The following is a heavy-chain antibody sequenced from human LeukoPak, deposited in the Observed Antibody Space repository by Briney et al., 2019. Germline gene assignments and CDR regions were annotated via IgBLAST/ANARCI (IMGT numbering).Heavy chain of an antibody. J-gene: IGHJ4*02. Sequence: SGPTLVNPTQTLTLTCTFSGFSLNTRGVGVAWIRQPPGKALEWLTLIYWNDDNRYSPSLKRRLTITKDTSKNQVVLTMTNMDPVDTATYYCAHSTFDSGNSYFDQWGQGTLVTVSS. CDR2: IYWNDDN. CDR1: GFSLNTRGVG. D-gene: IGHD3-16*01. V-gene: IGHV2-5*01. CDR3: AHSTFDSGNSYFDQ.